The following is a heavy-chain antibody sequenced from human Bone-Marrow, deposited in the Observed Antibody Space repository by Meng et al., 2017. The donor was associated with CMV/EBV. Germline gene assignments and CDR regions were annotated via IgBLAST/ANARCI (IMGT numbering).Heavy chain of an antibody. CDR2: IYYSGST. V-gene: IGHV4-39*07. CDR3: ARNPRLGKGYYGMDV. D-gene: IGHD6-19*01. CDR1: GGSISSSSYY. J-gene: IGHJ6*02. Sequence: SETLSLTCTVSGGSISSSSYYWGWIRQPPGKGLEWIGSIYYSGSTYHNPSLKSRVTISVDTSKNQFSLKLSSVTAADTAVYYCARNPRLGKGYYGMDVWGQGTTVTVSS.